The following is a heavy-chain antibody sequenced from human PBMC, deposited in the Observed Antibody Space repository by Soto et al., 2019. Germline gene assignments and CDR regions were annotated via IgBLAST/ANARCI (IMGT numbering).Heavy chain of an antibody. V-gene: IGHV4-59*01. CDR1: GDSISSYY. Sequence: SETLSLTCTLSGDSISSYYWSWIRQPPGKGLEWIGYISYSGSTNYNPSLKSRVTISVDTSKNQLSLRLTSVTAADTAVYYCARDQAAAGTDYYFDYWGQGTLVTVS. CDR2: ISYSGST. D-gene: IGHD6-13*01. J-gene: IGHJ4*02. CDR3: ARDQAAAGTDYYFDY.